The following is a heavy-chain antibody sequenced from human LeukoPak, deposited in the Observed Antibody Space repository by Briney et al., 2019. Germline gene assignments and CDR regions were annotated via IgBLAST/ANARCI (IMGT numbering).Heavy chain of an antibody. V-gene: IGHV5-51*01. CDR1: GYIFTSYW. D-gene: IGHD1-26*01. J-gene: IGHJ6*03. CDR3: ARHLTAGGYYYYLDV. CDR2: IYPGDSDT. Sequence: GESLKISCTGSGYIFTSYWIGWVREMPGKGQERVGIIYPGDSDTRYSPSFQGHVTISADKSISTAYLQWSSLKASDTAMYYCARHLTAGGYYYYLDVWGKGTTVTVSS.